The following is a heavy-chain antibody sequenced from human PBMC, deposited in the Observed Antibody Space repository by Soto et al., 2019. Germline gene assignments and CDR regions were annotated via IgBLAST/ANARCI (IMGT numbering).Heavy chain of an antibody. CDR1: GFPFSDYY. D-gene: IGHD3-9*01. CDR2: ISSSSSDT. CDR3: ARRRPTGYYNY. V-gene: IGHV3-11*05. Sequence: QVQLVESGGDLVKPGGSLRLSCAASGFPFSDYYMSWIRQAPGKGLEWVSSISSSSSDTNYAQSVKGRFTISRDNAKNSLHLQMNRLRAEGTAVYYCARRRPTGYYNYWGQGTLVTVSA. J-gene: IGHJ4*02.